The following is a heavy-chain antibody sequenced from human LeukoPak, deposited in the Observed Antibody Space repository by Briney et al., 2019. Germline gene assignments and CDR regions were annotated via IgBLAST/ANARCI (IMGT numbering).Heavy chain of an antibody. V-gene: IGHV3-23*01. CDR1: GFTFTNYA. Sequence: GGSLRLSCAASGFTFTNYAMNWVRQAPGKGLEWVSAISNSGSNTYYADSVKGRFTISRDNFKNTLYLQMNSLRAEDTAVYFCAKAPYPNSWYLFEYWGQGTLVTVSS. CDR3: AKAPYPNSWYLFEY. CDR2: ISNSGSNT. D-gene: IGHD6-13*01. J-gene: IGHJ4*02.